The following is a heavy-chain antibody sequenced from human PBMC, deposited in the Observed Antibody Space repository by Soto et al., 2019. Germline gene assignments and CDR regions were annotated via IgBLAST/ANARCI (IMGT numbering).Heavy chain of an antibody. Sequence: EVQLVESGGKISSAWGVPDTLLCSLWIHLQKPLDALGPPSSREGLMWVSRIHYDGSHTRYADSVNGRFTISRDNAKNTLYLHLSSLKVDDTAVYYCARDWYNFSSGSARGGHWYFDLWGRGTLVTVSS. D-gene: IGHD3-10*01. CDR1: IHLQKPL. V-gene: IGHV3-74*01. CDR3: ARDWYNFSSGSARGGHWYFDL. J-gene: IGHJ2*01. CDR2: IHYDGSHT.